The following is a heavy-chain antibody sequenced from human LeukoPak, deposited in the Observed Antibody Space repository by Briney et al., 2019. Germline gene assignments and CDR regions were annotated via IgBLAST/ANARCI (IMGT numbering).Heavy chain of an antibody. CDR1: GGSISSGSYY. Sequence: SETLSLTCTVSGGSISSGSYYWSWIRQPAGKGLEWIWRIYTSGSTNYNPSLKSRVTISENTSKNQFSLKLSSVTAADTAVYYCARADYYDSSGFDYWGQGTLVTVSS. V-gene: IGHV4-61*02. D-gene: IGHD3-22*01. CDR2: IYTSGST. CDR3: ARADYYDSSGFDY. J-gene: IGHJ4*02.